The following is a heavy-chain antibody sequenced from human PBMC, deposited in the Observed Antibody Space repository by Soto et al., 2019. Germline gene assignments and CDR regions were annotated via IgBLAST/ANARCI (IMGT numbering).Heavy chain of an antibody. J-gene: IGHJ6*02. CDR3: ARQGPPYSGSGYYYEMDV. CDR1: GYTFTSYY. D-gene: IGHD5-18*01. Sequence: GASVKVSCKASGYTFTSYYMHWVRQAPGQGLEWMGIINPSGGSTSYAQKFQGRVTMTRDTSTSTVYMELSSLRSEDSATYYCARQGPPYSGSGYYYEMDVWGPGTTVTVSS. V-gene: IGHV1-46*01. CDR2: INPSGGST.